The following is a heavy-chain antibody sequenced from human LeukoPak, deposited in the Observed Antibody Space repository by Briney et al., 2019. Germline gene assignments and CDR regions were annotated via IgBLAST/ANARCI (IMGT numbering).Heavy chain of an antibody. V-gene: IGHV1-2*02. D-gene: IGHD4-23*01. J-gene: IGHJ4*02. CDR3: ARNYGGTSKYFDY. CDR1: GYSFNDCY. CDR2: ISPNSGGT. Sequence: GASVKVSCEASGYSFNDCYIHWVRKAPGQGHEWMGWISPNSGGTNYAQNFQGRVTMTRDTSITTAYMELSGLTSDDTALYYCARNYGGTSKYFDYWGQGTLVTVSS.